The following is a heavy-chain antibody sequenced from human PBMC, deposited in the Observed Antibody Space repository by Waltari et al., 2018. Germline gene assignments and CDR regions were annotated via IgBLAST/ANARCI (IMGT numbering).Heavy chain of an antibody. V-gene: IGHV3-23*01. Sequence: EVQLLESGGGLVQPGGSLRLSCAASGFTFSNYAMSWVRQAPGKGLEWVSAITGSGGSTYDADSVKGRFTISRDNSKNTLYLQMISLRAEDTAVYYCAKSGSGWYSVYWGQGTLVTVSS. CDR2: ITGSGGST. J-gene: IGHJ4*02. CDR1: GFTFSNYA. CDR3: AKSGSGWYSVY. D-gene: IGHD6-19*01.